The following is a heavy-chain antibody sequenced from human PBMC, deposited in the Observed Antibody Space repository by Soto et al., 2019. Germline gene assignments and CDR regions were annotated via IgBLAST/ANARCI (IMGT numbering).Heavy chain of an antibody. CDR1: GGSISSSSYY. J-gene: IGHJ4*02. CDR2: IYYSGST. V-gene: IGHV4-39*01. D-gene: IGHD1-26*01. Sequence: SETLSLTCTVSGGSISSSSYYWGWIRQPPGKGLEWIGSIYYSGSTYYNPSLKSRVTISVDTSKNQFSLKLSSVTAADTAVYYCARGDDYYTNYWGQGTLVTVSS. CDR3: ARGDDYYTNY.